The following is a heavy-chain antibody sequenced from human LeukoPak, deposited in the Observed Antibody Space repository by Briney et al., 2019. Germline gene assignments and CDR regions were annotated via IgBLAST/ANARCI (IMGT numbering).Heavy chain of an antibody. Sequence: ASVKVSCKVSGYTLTELSMHWVRQAPGKGLEWMGGFDPEDGETIYAQKFQGRVTMTEDTSTDTAYMELSSLRSEDTAVYYCARVVWFGELSPLDYYYYMDVWGKGTTVTVSS. D-gene: IGHD3-10*01. J-gene: IGHJ6*03. V-gene: IGHV1-24*01. CDR2: FDPEDGET. CDR1: GYTLTELS. CDR3: ARVVWFGELSPLDYYYYMDV.